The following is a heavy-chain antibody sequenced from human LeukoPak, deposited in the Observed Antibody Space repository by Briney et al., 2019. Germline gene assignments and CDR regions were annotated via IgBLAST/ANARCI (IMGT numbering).Heavy chain of an antibody. D-gene: IGHD2-15*01. J-gene: IGHJ6*03. CDR1: GGSISSSYY. CDR2: IYYRGGT. V-gene: IGHV4-39*01. Sequence: SETLSLTCTVSGGSISSSYYWGWIRQPPGKGLEWIGSIYYRGGTYYNPSLKSRVTISVDASKNQFSLKLSSVTAADTAVYYCASQGSGGSYYYYMDVWGKGTTVTVYS. CDR3: ASQGSGGSYYYYMDV.